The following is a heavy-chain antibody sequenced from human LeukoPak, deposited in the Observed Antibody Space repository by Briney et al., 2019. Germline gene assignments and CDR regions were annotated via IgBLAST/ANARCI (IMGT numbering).Heavy chain of an antibody. V-gene: IGHV4-31*03. D-gene: IGHD5-18*01. CDR2: IYYSGST. CDR1: GGSISSGGYY. Sequence: PSQTLSLTCTVSGGSISSGGYYWSWIRQHPGKGLGWIGYIYYSGSTYYNPSLKSRVTISVDTSKNQFSLKLSSVTAADTAVYYCARTVTAMDMYYFDYWGQGTLVTVSS. J-gene: IGHJ4*02. CDR3: ARTVTAMDMYYFDY.